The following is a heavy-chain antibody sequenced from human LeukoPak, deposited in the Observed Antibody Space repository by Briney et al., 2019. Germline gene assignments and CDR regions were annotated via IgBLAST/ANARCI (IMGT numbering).Heavy chain of an antibody. CDR1: GFTLGDSA. D-gene: IGHD1-26*01. V-gene: IGHV3-23*01. J-gene: IGHJ4*02. CDR3: AKDLSGSYYFPFDY. Sequence: GGSLRLSCITSGFTLGDSAMSWFRQAPGKGLEWVSAISGSGGSTYYADSVKGRFTISRDNSKDTLYLQMNSLRAEDTAVYYCAKDLSGSYYFPFDYWGQGTLVTVSS. CDR2: ISGSGGST.